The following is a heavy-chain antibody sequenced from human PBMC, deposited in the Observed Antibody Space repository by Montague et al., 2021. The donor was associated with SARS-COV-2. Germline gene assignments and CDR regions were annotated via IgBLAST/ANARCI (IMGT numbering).Heavy chain of an antibody. CDR3: VRDHPYGGPRGAYDV. CDR2: IYTSGST. CDR1: GGSITSYY. V-gene: IGHV4-4*07. D-gene: IGHD4-23*01. J-gene: IGHJ3*01. Sequence: SETLSLTCIVSGGSITSYYWSWIRQPAGKGLECIGLIYTSGSTNYNPSLKSRVTMSVDTSRKQFSLKLTSVTAADTAVYYCVRDHPYGGPRGAYDVWGQGTVVTVSS.